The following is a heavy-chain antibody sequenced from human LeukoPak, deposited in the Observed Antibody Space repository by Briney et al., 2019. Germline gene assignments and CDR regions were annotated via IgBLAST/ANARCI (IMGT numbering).Heavy chain of an antibody. CDR3: ARGRAIDV. CDR1: GFRITNNW. V-gene: IGHV3-7*03. J-gene: IGHJ3*01. CDR2: IKEDESQK. Sequence: GGSLRLSCGAASGFRITNNWMTWIRRAPGKGLEWVANIKEDESQKYYVGSVKGRFTISRDNTKSSVYLQMNSLRVEDTALYYCARGRAIDVWGQGTMVTVSS. D-gene: IGHD3-10*01.